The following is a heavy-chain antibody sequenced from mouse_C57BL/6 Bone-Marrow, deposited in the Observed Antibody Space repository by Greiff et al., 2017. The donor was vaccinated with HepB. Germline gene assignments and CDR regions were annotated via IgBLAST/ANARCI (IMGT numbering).Heavy chain of an antibody. V-gene: IGHV12-3*01. CDR1: GFPITSGYY. CDR2: ITHSGET. D-gene: IGHD2-3*01. CDR3: AGDRRWLLYWYFDV. Sequence: QVHVKQSGPGLVKPSQSLFLTCSITGFPITSGYYWIWIRQSPGKPLEWMGYITHSGETFYNPSLQSPISITRETSKNQFFLQLNSVTTEDTAMYYCAGDRRWLLYWYFDVWGTGTTVTVSS. J-gene: IGHJ1*03.